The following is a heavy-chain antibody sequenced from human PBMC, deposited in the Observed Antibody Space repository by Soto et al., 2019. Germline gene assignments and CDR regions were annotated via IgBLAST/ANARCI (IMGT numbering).Heavy chain of an antibody. CDR3: AKDGYCSSTSCYLYYFDY. CDR2: ISYDGSNK. Sequence: GGSLRLSCAASGFTFSSYGIHWVRQAPGKGLEWVAVISYDGSNKYYADSVKGRFTISRDNSKNTLYLQMNSLRAEDTAVYYCAKDGYCSSTSCYLYYFDYWGQGTLVTVSS. V-gene: IGHV3-30*18. J-gene: IGHJ4*02. CDR1: GFTFSSYG. D-gene: IGHD2-2*03.